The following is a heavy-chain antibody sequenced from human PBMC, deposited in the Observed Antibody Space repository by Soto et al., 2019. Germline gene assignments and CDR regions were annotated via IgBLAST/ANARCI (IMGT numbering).Heavy chain of an antibody. CDR2: INPNSGGT. J-gene: IGHJ5*02. V-gene: IGHV1-2*02. Sequence: QVQLVQSGAEVKKPGASVKVSCKASGYTFTGYYMHWVRQAPGQGLEWMGWINPNSGGTNYAQKFQGRVTMTRDTSISTAYMELSRLRSDDTAVYYCARDHGDIVATIFRFDPWGQGTLVTVSS. CDR1: GYTFTGYY. CDR3: ARDHGDIVATIFRFDP. D-gene: IGHD5-12*01.